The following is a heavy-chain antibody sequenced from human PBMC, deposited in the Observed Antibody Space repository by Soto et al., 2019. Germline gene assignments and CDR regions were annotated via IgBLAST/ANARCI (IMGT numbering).Heavy chain of an antibody. D-gene: IGHD3-22*01. CDR3: ARGSGYYYWDDC. Sequence: GASLKVSCKASGYTFTSYAMHWVRQAPGQRLEWMGWINAGNGNTKYSQKFQGRVTITRDTSASTAYMELSSLRSEDTAVYYCARGSGYYYWDDCWGQGTLVTVSS. CDR1: GYTFTSYA. V-gene: IGHV1-3*01. J-gene: IGHJ4*02. CDR2: INAGNGNT.